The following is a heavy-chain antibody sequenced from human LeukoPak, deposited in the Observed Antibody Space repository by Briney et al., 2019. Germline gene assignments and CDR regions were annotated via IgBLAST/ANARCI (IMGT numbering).Heavy chain of an antibody. J-gene: IGHJ4*02. V-gene: IGHV3-21*01. CDR2: ISSSSSYM. Sequence: GSLRLSCAASGFTFSSYSMNWVRQAPGKGLEWVSSISSSSSYMYYADSVKGRFTISRDNAKNSLYLQMNSLRAEDTAVYYCVSETAINYFDYWGQGTLVTVSS. CDR1: GFTFSSYS. CDR3: VSETAINYFDY. D-gene: IGHD2-21*02.